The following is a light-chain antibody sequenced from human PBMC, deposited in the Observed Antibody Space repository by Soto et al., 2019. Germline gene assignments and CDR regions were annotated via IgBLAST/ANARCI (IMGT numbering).Light chain of an antibody. CDR1: QSVSSR. J-gene: IGKJ5*01. CDR2: GAS. V-gene: IGKV3-15*01. Sequence: EIGLTQSPGTLSLSPGERATLSCRASQSVSSRRLAWYQQKPGQAPRFLIYGASTRATGIPARFSGSGSGTEFTLTISSLQSEDFAVYYCQQYNNWPPITFGQGTRLEIK. CDR3: QQYNNWPPIT.